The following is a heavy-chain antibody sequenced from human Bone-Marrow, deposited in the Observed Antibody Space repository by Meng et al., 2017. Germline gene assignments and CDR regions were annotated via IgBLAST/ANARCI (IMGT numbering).Heavy chain of an antibody. Sequence: GESLKISCRGSGYIFMNFWIGWMRQMPGKGLEWMGIIYPGDSDTRYSPSFQGQVTMSVDKFTSTAYLQWSSLKASDTAMYYCARPSIRNYYDSSGYYLDAFDIWGQGTMVTVSS. CDR1: GYIFMNFW. D-gene: IGHD3-22*01. J-gene: IGHJ3*02. CDR3: ARPSIRNYYDSSGYYLDAFDI. CDR2: IYPGDSDT. V-gene: IGHV5-51*06.